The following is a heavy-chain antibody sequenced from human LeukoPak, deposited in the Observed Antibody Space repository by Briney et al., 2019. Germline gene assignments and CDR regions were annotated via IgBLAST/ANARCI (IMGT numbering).Heavy chain of an antibody. CDR3: ARDTGVGAIGGEFDY. V-gene: IGHV1-69*13. J-gene: IGHJ4*02. Sequence: EASVKVSCKASGYTFTNYYMHWVRQAPGQGREWMGGIIPIFGTANYAQKFQGGVTITADESTSTAYMELSSLRSEDTAVYYCARDTGVGAIGGEFDYWGQGTLVTVSS. D-gene: IGHD1-26*01. CDR2: IIPIFGTA. CDR1: GYTFTNYY.